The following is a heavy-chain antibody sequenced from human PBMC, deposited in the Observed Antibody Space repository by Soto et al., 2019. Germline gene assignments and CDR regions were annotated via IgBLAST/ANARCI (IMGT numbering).Heavy chain of an antibody. V-gene: IGHV1-2*04. CDR1: GYTFSDYY. CDR3: ARTPNNGRAGVYGMDV. J-gene: IGHJ6*02. CDR2: IDADSGDT. Sequence: QVQLVQSGAEAKKPGASLKVSCKASGYTFSDYYIHWVRQAPGQGLEWMGWIDADSGDTKYAQKLQGWVTMTRDTSIYTAYMELSRLRSDDTAVYYCARTPNNGRAGVYGMDVWGQGTTVTVSS. D-gene: IGHD1-26*01.